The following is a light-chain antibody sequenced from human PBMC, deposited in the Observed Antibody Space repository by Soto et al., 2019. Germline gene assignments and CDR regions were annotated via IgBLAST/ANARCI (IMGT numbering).Light chain of an antibody. CDR3: SSYTSSGTLDYV. J-gene: IGLJ1*01. CDR2: DVS. CDR1: SSDVGGYNY. V-gene: IGLV2-14*01. Sequence: QSALTQPASVSGSPGQSITISCTGTSSDVGGYNYVSWYQQHPGKAPKLMIYDVSNRPSGVSNRFSGSKSGNTASLTISGLQAEDEADYYCSSYTSSGTLDYVFGTGTKVPVL.